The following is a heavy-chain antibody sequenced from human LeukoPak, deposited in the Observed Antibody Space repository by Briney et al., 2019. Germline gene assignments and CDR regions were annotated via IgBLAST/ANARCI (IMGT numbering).Heavy chain of an antibody. D-gene: IGHD3-22*01. CDR1: GGSISSSSYY. Sequence: SETLSLTCTDSGGSISSSSYYWGWIRQPPGKGLEWIGSIYYSGSTYYNPSLKSRVTISVDTSKNQFSLKLSSVTAADTAVYYCARRGGINYYDSSGYYSNAFDIWGQGTMVTVSS. CDR2: IYYSGST. J-gene: IGHJ3*02. CDR3: ARRGGINYYDSSGYYSNAFDI. V-gene: IGHV4-39*01.